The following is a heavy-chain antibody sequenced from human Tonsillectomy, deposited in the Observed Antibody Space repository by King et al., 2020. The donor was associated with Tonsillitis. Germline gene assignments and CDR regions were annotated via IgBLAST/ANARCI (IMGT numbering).Heavy chain of an antibody. CDR1: GFPFSSYA. J-gene: IGHJ3*01. CDR2: IIGDDFSK. CDR3: AKEQLAGKIVDTFDV. V-gene: IGHV3-23*04. Sequence: VQLVESGGGLVQPGESLRLSYAASGFPFSSYAMTWVGQPPGKGLAWVAGIIGDDFSKFYADSVKGRFTISRDNARTALYLQMDSRRVEDTALYYCAKEQLAGKIVDTFDVWGQGTMVTVSS. D-gene: IGHD2-21*01.